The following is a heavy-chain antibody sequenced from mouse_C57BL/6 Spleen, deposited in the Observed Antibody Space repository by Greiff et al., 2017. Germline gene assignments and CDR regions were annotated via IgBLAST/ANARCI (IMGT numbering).Heavy chain of an antibody. J-gene: IGHJ2*01. D-gene: IGHD2-4*01. Sequence: QVQLQQSGAELVKPGASVKLSCKASGYTFTSYWMHWVKQRPGQGLEWIGMIHPNSGSTNYNEKFKSKATLTVDKSSSTAYMQLSSLTSEDSAVYYCARYYDYDDGFDYWGQGTTLTVSS. CDR3: ARYYDYDDGFDY. CDR1: GYTFTSYW. CDR2: IHPNSGST. V-gene: IGHV1-64*01.